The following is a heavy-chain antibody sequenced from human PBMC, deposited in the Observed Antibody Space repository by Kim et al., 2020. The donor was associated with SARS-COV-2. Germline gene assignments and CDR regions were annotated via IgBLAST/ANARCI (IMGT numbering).Heavy chain of an antibody. J-gene: IGHJ3*02. V-gene: IGHV1-69*04. D-gene: IGHD1-7*01. CDR2: IIPILGIA. Sequence: SVKVSCKASGGTFSSYAISWVRQAPGQGLEWMGRIIPILGIANYAQKFQGRVTITADKSTSTAYMELSSLRSEDTAVYYCASPVALRYAFDIWGQGTMVTVSS. CDR1: GGTFSSYA. CDR3: ASPVALRYAFDI.